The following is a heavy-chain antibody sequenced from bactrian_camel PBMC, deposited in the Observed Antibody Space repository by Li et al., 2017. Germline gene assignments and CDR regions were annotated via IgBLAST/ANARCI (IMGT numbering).Heavy chain of an antibody. CDR1: GLNSASD. Sequence: VQLVESGGGLVQPGGSLRLSCAASGLNSASDMSWVRQAPGKGLEWVSTRFENSGNSYYEDSVKGRFNISQDAAKNTVFLQMSSLTYEDTAMYYCAAGWLRYYSDEGAVFKEIGAFNYWGQGTQVTVS. J-gene: IGHJ4*01. CDR3: AAGWLRYYSDEGAVFKEIGAFNY. V-gene: IGHV3S40*01. CDR2: RFENSGNS. D-gene: IGHD2*01.